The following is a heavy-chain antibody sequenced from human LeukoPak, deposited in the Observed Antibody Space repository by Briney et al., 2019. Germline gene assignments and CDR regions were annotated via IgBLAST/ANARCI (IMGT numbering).Heavy chain of an antibody. CDR1: GDSFSSNSAA. CDR2: TYYRSKWYN. CDR3: ARERAVGARSRTLPLKTLYYFDY. V-gene: IGHV6-1*01. D-gene: IGHD1-26*01. Sequence: SQTLSLTCAISGDSFSSNSAALNWIRQAPSRGLEWLVRTYYRSKWYNDYAVSVKGRITINPDTSKNQFSLQLNSVTPEDTAVYYCARERAVGARSRTLPLKTLYYFDYWGQGTLVTVSS. J-gene: IGHJ4*02.